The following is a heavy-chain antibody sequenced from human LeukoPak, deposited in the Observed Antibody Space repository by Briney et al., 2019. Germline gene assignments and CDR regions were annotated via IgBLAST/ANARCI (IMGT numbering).Heavy chain of an antibody. CDR1: GFTFSSYG. CDR3: AKEGDYNEFDH. J-gene: IGHJ4*02. D-gene: IGHD4-17*01. V-gene: IGHV3-30*18. CDR2: ISYDGSNK. Sequence: PGRSLRLSCAASGFTFSSYGMHWVRQAPGKGLEWVAVISYDGSNKYYADSVKGRFTISRDSSKNTLYLQMNTLRAEDTAVYYCAKEGDYNEFDHWGQGTLVTVSS.